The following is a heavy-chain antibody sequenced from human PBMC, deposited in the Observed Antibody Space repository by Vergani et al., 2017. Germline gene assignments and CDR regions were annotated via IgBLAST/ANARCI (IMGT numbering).Heavy chain of an antibody. CDR2: FDPEDGET. CDR3: ATQRPLPVGATFYFDY. J-gene: IGHJ4*02. D-gene: IGHD1-26*01. CDR1: GYTLTELF. Sequence: QVQLVQSGAEVKKPGASVKVSCKVSGYTLTELFMHWVRQAPGKGLEWMGGFDPEDGETIYAQKFQGRVTMTEDTSTDTAYMELSSLRSEDTAVYYCATQRPLPVGATFYFDYWGQGTLVTVSS. V-gene: IGHV1-24*01.